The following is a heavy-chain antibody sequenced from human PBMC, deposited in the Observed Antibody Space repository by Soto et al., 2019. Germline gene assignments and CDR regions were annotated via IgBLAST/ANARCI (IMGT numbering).Heavy chain of an antibody. D-gene: IGHD2-2*02. J-gene: IGHJ4*02. CDR2: INHNEST. CDR1: GGSFSDYF. Sequence: PSETLSLTCAVYGGSFSDYFWSWIRQPPGKGLEWIGEINHNESTNYKPSLKSRVTISVDTSKNLYCLRLSSVTAADTAVYYCARLRIEFQVLYDFWGQGTLVTVYS. V-gene: IGHV4-34*01. CDR3: ARLRIEFQVLYDF.